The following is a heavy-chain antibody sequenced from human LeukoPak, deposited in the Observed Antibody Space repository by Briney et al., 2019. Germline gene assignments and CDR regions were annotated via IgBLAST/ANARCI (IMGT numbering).Heavy chain of an antibody. D-gene: IGHD2-8*01. Sequence: GGSLRLSCAASGFIFSDSAIHWVRQASGKGLEWVGRIRSKVNDYATAYAASVKGRFTISRDDSQSTAYLQMNSLKTEDTAVYYCARVYGPVDYWGQGTLVTVSS. V-gene: IGHV3-73*01. CDR1: GFIFSDSA. CDR3: ARVYGPVDY. CDR2: IRSKVNDYAT. J-gene: IGHJ4*02.